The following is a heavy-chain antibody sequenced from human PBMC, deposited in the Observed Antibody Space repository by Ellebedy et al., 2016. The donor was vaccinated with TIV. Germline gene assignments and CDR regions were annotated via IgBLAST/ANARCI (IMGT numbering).Heavy chain of an antibody. CDR2: INPSGGST. V-gene: IGHV1-46*01. D-gene: IGHD3-10*01. CDR3: ARDLTMVRGVIISSPGY. Sequence: AASVTVSCKASGYTFTSYYIHWVRQAPGQGREWMGIINPSGGSTSSAQKFQGRVTMTRDTSTSTVYMELSSLRSEDTAVYYCARDLTMVRGVIISSPGYWGQGTLVTVSS. CDR1: GYTFTSYY. J-gene: IGHJ4*02.